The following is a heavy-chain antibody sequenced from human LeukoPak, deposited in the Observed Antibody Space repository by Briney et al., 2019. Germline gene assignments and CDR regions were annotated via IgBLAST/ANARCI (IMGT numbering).Heavy chain of an antibody. CDR3: ARETAGGDYDFWSGYSF. J-gene: IGHJ4*02. D-gene: IGHD3-3*01. Sequence: SETLSLTCTVSGGSISSYYWSWIRQPAGKGLEWIGRIYTSGSTNYNPSLKSRVTISVDTSKNQFSLKLSSVTAADTAVYYCARETAGGDYDFWSGYSFWGQGTLVTVSS. CDR1: GGSISSYY. CDR2: IYTSGST. V-gene: IGHV4-4*07.